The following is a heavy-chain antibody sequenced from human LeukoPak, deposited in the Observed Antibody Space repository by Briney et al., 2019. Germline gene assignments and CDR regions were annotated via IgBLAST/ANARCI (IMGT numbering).Heavy chain of an antibody. V-gene: IGHV1-3*01. CDR3: ARDQGAVAADY. D-gene: IGHD6-19*01. J-gene: IGHJ4*02. CDR2: INAGNGNT. Sequence: ASVKVSCKASGYTFTTYAIHWVRQAPGQRLEWMGWINAGNGNTKYSQKFQGRVTITRDTSASTAYMELSSLRSEGTAVYYCARDQGAVAADYWGQGTLVTVSS. CDR1: GYTFTTYA.